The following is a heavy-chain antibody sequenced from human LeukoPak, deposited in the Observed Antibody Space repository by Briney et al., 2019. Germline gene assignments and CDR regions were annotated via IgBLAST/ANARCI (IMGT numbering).Heavy chain of an antibody. V-gene: IGHV3-43*02. CDR1: GFTFDDYA. D-gene: IGHD5-24*01. CDR3: AKDIWPGWWLQLDY. J-gene: IGHJ4*02. CDR2: ISGDGGST. Sequence: PGGSLRLSCAASGFTFDDYAMHWVRQAPGKGLEWVSLISGDGGSTYYADSVKGRFTISRDNSKNSLCLQMNSLRTEDTALYYCAKDIWPGWWLQLDYWGQGTLVTVSS.